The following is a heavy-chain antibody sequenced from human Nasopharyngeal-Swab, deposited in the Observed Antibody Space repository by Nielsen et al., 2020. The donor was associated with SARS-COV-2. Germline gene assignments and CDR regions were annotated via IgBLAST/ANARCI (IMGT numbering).Heavy chain of an antibody. D-gene: IGHD3-10*01. CDR3: AKDMGNYYGSTRMDV. J-gene: IGHJ6*02. V-gene: IGHV3-9*01. Sequence: GGSLRLSCAASGFTFSSYWMHWVRQAPGKGLEWVSGINWTSGSPGYADSVKGRFTISRDNAKNTLYLQMNSLRPEDTALYYCAKDMGNYYGSTRMDVWGQVTTVTVSS. CDR1: GFTFSSYW. CDR2: INWTSGSP.